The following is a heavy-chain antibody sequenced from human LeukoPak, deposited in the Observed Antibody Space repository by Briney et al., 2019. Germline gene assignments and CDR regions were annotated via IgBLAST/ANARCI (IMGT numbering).Heavy chain of an antibody. Sequence: PGGSLRLSCAASGFTFSSYSMNWVRQAPGKGLEWVSYISSSSSTIYYADSVKGRFTISRDNAKNSLYLQMNSLRADDTAVYYCARRRYSGSSQHFDYWGQGTLVTVSS. D-gene: IGHD1-26*01. CDR2: ISSSSSTI. J-gene: IGHJ4*02. V-gene: IGHV3-48*04. CDR3: ARRRYSGSSQHFDY. CDR1: GFTFSSYS.